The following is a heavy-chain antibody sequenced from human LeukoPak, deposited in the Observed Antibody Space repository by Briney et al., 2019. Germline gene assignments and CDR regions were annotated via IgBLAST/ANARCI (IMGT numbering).Heavy chain of an antibody. J-gene: IGHJ6*03. CDR3: ARGPCSSTSWPPCYYYYMDV. CDR1: GGSISGYY. V-gene: IGHV4-59*01. D-gene: IGHD2-2*01. Sequence: SSETLSLTCTVSGGSISGYYWSWIRQPPGKGLEWIGYIYYSGSTNYNPSLKSRVTISVDTSKNQFSLKLSSVTAADTAVYYCARGPCSSTSWPPCYYYYMDVWGKGTTVTVSS. CDR2: IYYSGST.